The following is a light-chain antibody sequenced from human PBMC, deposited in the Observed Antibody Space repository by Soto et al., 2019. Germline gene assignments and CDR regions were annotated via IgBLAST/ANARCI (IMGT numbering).Light chain of an antibody. CDR3: AAWDDSLSGRV. Sequence: QSVLTQPPSASGTPGQRVTISCSGRSSNIGSNYVYWYQQLPGTAPKLLIYRNNQRPSGVPDRFSGSKSGTSASLAISGRRSDDEADHYCAAWDDSLSGRVFGGGTTLTV. CDR2: RNN. V-gene: IGLV1-47*01. J-gene: IGLJ3*02. CDR1: SSNIGSNY.